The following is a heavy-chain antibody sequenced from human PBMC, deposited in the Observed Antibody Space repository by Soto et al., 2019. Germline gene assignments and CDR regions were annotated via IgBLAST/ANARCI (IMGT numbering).Heavy chain of an antibody. Sequence: GGSLRLSCAASGFTFSSYAMSWVRQAPGKGLEWVSGISGSGGTIYYADSVKGRFTFSRDNSKNTLYLQMNSLRAEDTAVYYCAKGGHCSSTSCYFYYMDVWGKGTTVTVSS. D-gene: IGHD2-2*01. CDR1: GFTFSSYA. J-gene: IGHJ6*03. V-gene: IGHV3-23*01. CDR3: AKGGHCSSTSCYFYYMDV. CDR2: ISGSGGTI.